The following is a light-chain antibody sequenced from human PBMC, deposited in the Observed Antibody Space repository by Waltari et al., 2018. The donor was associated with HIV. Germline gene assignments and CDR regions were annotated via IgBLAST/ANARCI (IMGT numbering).Light chain of an antibody. J-gene: IGLJ3*02. CDR1: SGHIASTY. V-gene: IGLV6-57*03. CDR2: EDN. Sequence: NFLLTQPQSVSASPGTTVTISCTPHSGHIASTYVQQSRQRTGSALNTLIYEDNQIPSGVPDRFAGSIDSSSNSASLIIARLTTEDEADYYCQSDDSATHVWVFGGGTRLTVL. CDR3: QSDDSATHVWV.